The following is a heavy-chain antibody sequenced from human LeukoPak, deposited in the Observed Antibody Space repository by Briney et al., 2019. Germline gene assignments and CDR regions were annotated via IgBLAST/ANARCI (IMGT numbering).Heavy chain of an antibody. D-gene: IGHD6-19*01. CDR1: GFTFSSYS. CDR3: ARDASYSSGSAFDI. J-gene: IGHJ3*02. CDR2: ISSSSSYI. Sequence: GGSLRLSCAASGFTFSSYSMNWVRQAPGKGLEWVSSISSSSSYIYYTDSVKGRFTISRDNAKNSLYLQMNSLRAEDTAVYYCARDASYSSGSAFDIWGQGTMVTVSS. V-gene: IGHV3-21*01.